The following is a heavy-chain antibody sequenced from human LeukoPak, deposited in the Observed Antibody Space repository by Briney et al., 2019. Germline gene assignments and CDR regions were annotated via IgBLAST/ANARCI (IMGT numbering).Heavy chain of an antibody. J-gene: IGHJ3*02. D-gene: IGHD5-24*01. CDR2: IYYSGST. CDR3: ARDRRDGYPGAFDI. CDR1: SGSISSYY. V-gene: IGHV4-59*01. Sequence: PSETLSLTCTVSSGSISSYYWSWIRQPPGKGLEWIGYIYYSGSTNYNPSLKSRVTISVDTSKNQFSLKLSSVTAADTAVYYCARDRRDGYPGAFDIWGQGTMVTVSS.